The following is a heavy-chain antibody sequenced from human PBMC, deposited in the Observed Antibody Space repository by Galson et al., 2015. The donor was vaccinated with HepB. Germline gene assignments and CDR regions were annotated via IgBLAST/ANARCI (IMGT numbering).Heavy chain of an antibody. CDR3: ARDLAYDFWSGYSSYYYYGMDV. Sequence: SLRLSCAASGFTFSSYWMSWVRQAPGKGLEWVANIKQDGSEKYYVDSVKGRFTISRDNAKNSLYLQMNSLRAEDTAVYYCARDLAYDFWSGYSSYYYYGMDVWGQGTTVTVSS. CDR1: GFTFSSYW. D-gene: IGHD3-3*01. CDR2: IKQDGSEK. J-gene: IGHJ6*02. V-gene: IGHV3-7*03.